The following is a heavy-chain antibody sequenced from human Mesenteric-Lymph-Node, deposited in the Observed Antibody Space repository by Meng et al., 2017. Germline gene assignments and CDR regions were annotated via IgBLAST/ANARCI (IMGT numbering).Heavy chain of an antibody. D-gene: IGHD2-2*01. V-gene: IGHV1-46*01. CDR2: INPSGGST. Sequence: ASVKVSCKASGYTFTSYYMHWVRQAPGQGLEWMGIINPSGGSTSYAQKFQGRVTMTRDTSTSTAYMELSSLRSEDTAVYYCARVATKDIVVVPAARLNNLYYYYGMDVWGQGTTVTVSS. CDR1: GYTFTSYY. J-gene: IGHJ6*02. CDR3: ARVATKDIVVVPAARLNNLYYYYGMDV.